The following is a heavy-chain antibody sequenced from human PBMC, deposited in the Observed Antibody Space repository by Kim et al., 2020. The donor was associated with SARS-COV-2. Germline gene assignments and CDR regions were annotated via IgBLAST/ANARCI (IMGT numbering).Heavy chain of an antibody. CDR3: ARVVRGNFDY. CDR2: ST. Sequence: STYYNPSLTSRVTISVDRSKNQFSLKLSSVTAADTAVYYCARVVRGNFDYWGQGTLVTVSS. D-gene: IGHD3-10*01. V-gene: IGHV4-30-2*01. J-gene: IGHJ4*02.